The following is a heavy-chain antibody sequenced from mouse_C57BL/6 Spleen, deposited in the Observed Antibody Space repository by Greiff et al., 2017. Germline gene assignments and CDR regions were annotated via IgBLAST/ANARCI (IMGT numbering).Heavy chain of an antibody. V-gene: IGHV5-6*01. CDR2: ISSGGSYT. CDR3: ARGEYFDV. CDR1: GFTFSSYG. Sequence: EVKLVESGGDLVKPGGSLKLSCAASGFTFSSYGMSWVRQTPDKRLEWVATISSGGSYTYYPDSVKGRFTISRDNAKNTLYLQMSSLKSEDTAMYYCARGEYFDVVGTGTTVTVSS. J-gene: IGHJ1*03.